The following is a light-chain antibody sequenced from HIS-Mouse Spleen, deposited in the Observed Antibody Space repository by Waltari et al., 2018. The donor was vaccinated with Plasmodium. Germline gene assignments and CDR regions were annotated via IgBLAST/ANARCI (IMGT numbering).Light chain of an antibody. CDR3: CSYAGSYTLV. CDR1: GSDVGGYNY. V-gene: IGLV2-11*01. J-gene: IGLJ2*01. Sequence: QSALTQPRSVSGSPGQSVTISCPGTGSDVGGYNYVSWYQQHPGKAPKLMIYDVSKRPSGVPDRFSGSKSGNTASLTISGLQAEDEADYYCCSYAGSYTLVFGGGTKLTVL. CDR2: DVS.